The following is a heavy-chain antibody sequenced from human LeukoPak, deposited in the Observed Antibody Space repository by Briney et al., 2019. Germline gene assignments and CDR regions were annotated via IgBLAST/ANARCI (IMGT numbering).Heavy chain of an antibody. D-gene: IGHD6-19*01. J-gene: IGHJ4*02. CDR3: AKDISSGWGGFDY. CDR2: ISWDGGST. Sequence: GGSLRLSCAASGFTFNDYTMHWVRQAPGKGLEWVSLISWDGGSTYYADSVKGRFTISRDNSKNSLYLQMNSLGTEDTALYYCAKDISSGWGGFDYWGQGTLVTVSS. V-gene: IGHV3-43*01. CDR1: GFTFNDYT.